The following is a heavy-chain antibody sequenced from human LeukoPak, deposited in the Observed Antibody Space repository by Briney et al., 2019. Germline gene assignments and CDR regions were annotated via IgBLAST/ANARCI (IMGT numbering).Heavy chain of an antibody. CDR2: IYYSGST. D-gene: IGHD3-9*01. Sequence: SETLSLTCTVSGGSISSYYWSWIRQPPGKGLEWIGYIYYSGSTNYNPSLKSRVTISVDTSKNQFSLKLSSVTAADTAVYYCARRLKNYDILTGYLPLYGMDVWGQGTTVTVSS. CDR1: GGSISSYY. V-gene: IGHV4-59*08. J-gene: IGHJ6*02. CDR3: ARRLKNYDILTGYLPLYGMDV.